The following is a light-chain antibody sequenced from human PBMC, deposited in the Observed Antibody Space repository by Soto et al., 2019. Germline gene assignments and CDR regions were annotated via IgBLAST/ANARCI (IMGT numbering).Light chain of an antibody. Sequence: SYVLTQPPSVSVAPGQTARITCGGDKIGGKNVHWYQQGPGQAPVLVVYDDNDRPSGIPERFSGSNSGNTATLTISRVEAGDEADYYCQVWDSSSDPLVIFGGGNKLTVL. V-gene: IGLV3-21*02. CDR2: DDN. J-gene: IGLJ2*01. CDR3: QVWDSSSDPLVI. CDR1: KIGGKN.